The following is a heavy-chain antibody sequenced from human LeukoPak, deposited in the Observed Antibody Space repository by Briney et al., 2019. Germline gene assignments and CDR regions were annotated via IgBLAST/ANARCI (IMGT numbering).Heavy chain of an antibody. CDR1: GGSVSSGSYY. J-gene: IGHJ3*02. V-gene: IGHV4-61*01. CDR2: IYYSGST. CDR3: AREYSGYDDDAFDI. Sequence: SETLSLTCTVSGGSVSSGSYYWSWIPQPPGKGLEWIGYIYYSGSTNYNPSLKSRVTISVDTSKNQFSLKLSSVTAADTAVYYCAREYSGYDDDAFDIWGQGTMVTVSS. D-gene: IGHD5-12*01.